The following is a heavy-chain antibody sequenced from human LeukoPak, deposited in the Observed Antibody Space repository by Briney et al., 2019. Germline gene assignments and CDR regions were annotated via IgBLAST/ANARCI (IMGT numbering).Heavy chain of an antibody. J-gene: IGHJ6*03. CDR3: ARAMRTYYYYYMDV. V-gene: IGHV3-66*01. Sequence: GGSLRLSCAASGFTVSSNYMSWVRQAPGKGLEWVSVIYSGGSTYYADSVKGRFTISRDNSKNTLYPQMNSLRAEDTAVYYCARAMRTYYYYYMDVWGKGTTVTISS. CDR1: GFTVSSNY. CDR2: IYSGGST.